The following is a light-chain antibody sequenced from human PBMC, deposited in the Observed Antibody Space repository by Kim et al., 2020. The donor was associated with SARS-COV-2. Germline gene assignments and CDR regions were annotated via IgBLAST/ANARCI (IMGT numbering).Light chain of an antibody. CDR1: VLAKRY. CDR3: YSAADNKMV. V-gene: IGLV3-27*01. Sequence: SYELTQPSSVSVSPGQTARITCSGDVLAKRYARWFQQKPGQAPLLVIYKDTERPSGIPERFSGSSSGTTVTLTISGAQVEDEADYYCYSAADNKMVFGGGTQLTVL. J-gene: IGLJ2*01. CDR2: KDT.